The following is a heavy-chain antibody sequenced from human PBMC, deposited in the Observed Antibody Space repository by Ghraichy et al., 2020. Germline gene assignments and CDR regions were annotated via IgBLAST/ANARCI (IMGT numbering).Heavy chain of an antibody. CDR3: AKTNYGDYQESFDY. J-gene: IGHJ4*02. D-gene: IGHD4-17*01. V-gene: IGHV3-23*01. Sequence: GESLNISCAASGFTFSSYAMSWVRQAPGKGLEWVSAISGSGGSTYYADSVKGRFTISRDNSKNTLYLQMNSLRAEDTAVYYCAKTNYGDYQESFDYWGQGTLVTVSS. CDR1: GFTFSSYA. CDR2: ISGSGGST.